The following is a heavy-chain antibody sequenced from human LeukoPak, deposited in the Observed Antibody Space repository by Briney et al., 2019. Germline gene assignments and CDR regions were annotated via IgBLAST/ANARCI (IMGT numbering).Heavy chain of an antibody. CDR1: GYTVPNYY. Sequence: ASVKVSCKASGYTVPNYYMYWVRQAPGQGLEWVGMINPTGHYTRLAQNFQGRVTMTRDASPSTVYMEMNSLKSEDVDVYYCTSFVSSGHFGFVYWGQGSLVTVS. J-gene: IGHJ4*02. CDR2: INPTGHYT. D-gene: IGHD3-22*01. V-gene: IGHV1-46*01. CDR3: TSFVSSGHFGFVY.